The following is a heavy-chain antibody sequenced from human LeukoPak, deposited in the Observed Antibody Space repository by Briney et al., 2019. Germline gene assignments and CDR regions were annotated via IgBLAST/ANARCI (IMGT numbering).Heavy chain of an antibody. D-gene: IGHD2-2*01. CDR3: ARLLGYCNR. Sequence: SETLSLTCTVSGGSISSSSYYWGWIRQPPGKGLEWIGSIYYSGSTYYNPSLKSRVTISVDTSKNQFSLKLSSVTAADTAVCYCARLLGYCNRWGQGTLVTVSS. J-gene: IGHJ4*02. CDR1: GGSISSSSYY. V-gene: IGHV4-39*01. CDR2: IYYSGST.